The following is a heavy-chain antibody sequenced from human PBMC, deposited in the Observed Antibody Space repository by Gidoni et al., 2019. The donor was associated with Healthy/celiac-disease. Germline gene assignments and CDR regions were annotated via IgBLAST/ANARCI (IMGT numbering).Heavy chain of an antibody. V-gene: IGHV3-15*01. Sequence: EVQLVESGGGLVKPGGSLRLSCAASGFTFSNAWMSWVRQAPGKGLEWVGRIKSKTDGGTTDYAAPVKGRFTISRDDSKNTLYLQMNSLKTEDTAVYYCTTDHYSSGWYFDAFDIWGQGTMVTVSS. CDR1: GFTFSNAW. CDR3: TTDHYSSGWYFDAFDI. D-gene: IGHD6-19*01. CDR2: IKSKTDGGTT. J-gene: IGHJ3*02.